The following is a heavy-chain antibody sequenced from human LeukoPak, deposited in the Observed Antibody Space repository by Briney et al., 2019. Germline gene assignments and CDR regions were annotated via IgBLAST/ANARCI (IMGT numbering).Heavy chain of an antibody. CDR1: GDSITNSNYF. J-gene: IGHJ4*02. Sequence: SETLSLTCTVSGDSITNSNYFWGWIRQPPGKGLEWIGEIYHSGSTNYNPSLKSRVTISVDKSKNQFSLKLSSVTAADTAVYYCARVGVGYCSSTSCSGEDYWGQGTLVTVSS. CDR2: IYHSGST. CDR3: ARVGVGYCSSTSCSGEDY. V-gene: IGHV4-39*07. D-gene: IGHD2-2*01.